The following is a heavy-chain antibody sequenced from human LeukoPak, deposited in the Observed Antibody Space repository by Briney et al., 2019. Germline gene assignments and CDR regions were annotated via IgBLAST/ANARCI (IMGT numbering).Heavy chain of an antibody. V-gene: IGHV3-7*03. CDR1: GFTFSSHA. Sequence: GGSLRLSCAASGFTFSSHATHWVRQAPGKGLEWVANIKQDGSEKYYVDSVKGRFTISRDNAKNSPYLQMNSLRSEDAAVFYCARSDYTLYTYWYFDLWGRGTLVTVSS. J-gene: IGHJ2*01. CDR3: ARSDYTLYTYWYFDL. D-gene: IGHD4-11*01. CDR2: IKQDGSEK.